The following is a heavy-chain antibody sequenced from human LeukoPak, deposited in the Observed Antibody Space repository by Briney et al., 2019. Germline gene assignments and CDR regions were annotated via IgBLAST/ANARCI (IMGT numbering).Heavy chain of an antibody. J-gene: IGHJ4*02. D-gene: IGHD6-19*01. V-gene: IGHV3-7*01. CDR1: GFTFSNYW. Sequence: GGSLRLSCAASGFTFSNYWMTWVRQAPGKGLEWVANIKLDGSEKYYVDSVKGRFTISRDNAKNSLYLQMNSLRAEDTAVYYCARSLYSSGWDYFDYWGQGTLVTVSS. CDR2: IKLDGSEK. CDR3: ARSLYSSGWDYFDY.